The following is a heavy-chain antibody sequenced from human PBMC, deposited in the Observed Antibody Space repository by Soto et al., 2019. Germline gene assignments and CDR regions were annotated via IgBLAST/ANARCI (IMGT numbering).Heavy chain of an antibody. J-gene: IGHJ1*01. D-gene: IGHD2-15*01. CDR1: GGTFSSYA. CDR3: ARGYCSGGSCYSEYFQH. Sequence: SVKVSCKASGGTFSSYAISWVRQAPGQGLEWMGGIIPIFGTANYAQKFQGRVTITADKSTSTAYMELSSLRSDDTAVYYCARGYCSGGSCYSEYFQHWGQGTLVTVSS. CDR2: IIPIFGTA. V-gene: IGHV1-69*06.